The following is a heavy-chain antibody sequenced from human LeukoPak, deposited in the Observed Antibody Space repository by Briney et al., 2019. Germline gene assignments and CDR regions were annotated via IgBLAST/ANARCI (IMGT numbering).Heavy chain of an antibody. D-gene: IGHD1-20*01. V-gene: IGHV1-46*01. CDR2: INPSGGST. CDR1: GYTFTTYC. J-gene: IGHJ4*02. CDR3: ARTYNWTDGYFDY. Sequence: ASVKVSCKASGYTFTTYCMHWVRQAPGQGLEWMGIINPSGGSTSYAQKFQGRVTMTRDTSTSTVYMKLSSLRSEDTAVYYCARTYNWTDGYFDYWGQGTLVTVSS.